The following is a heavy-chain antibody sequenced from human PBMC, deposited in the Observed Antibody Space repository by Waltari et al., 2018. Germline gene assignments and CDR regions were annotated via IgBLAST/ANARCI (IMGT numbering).Heavy chain of an antibody. CDR3: ARIRSPTYYDFWSGYHQDFDY. J-gene: IGHJ4*02. CDR2: INTNTGNP. D-gene: IGHD3-3*01. Sequence: QVQLVQSGSELKKPGASVKVSCKASGYTFTSYAMNWVRQAPGQGLEWMGWINTNTGNPTYAQGFTGRFVFSLDTSVSTAYLQISSLKAEDTAVYYCARIRSPTYYDFWSGYHQDFDYWGQGTLVTVSS. CDR1: GYTFTSYA. V-gene: IGHV7-4-1*02.